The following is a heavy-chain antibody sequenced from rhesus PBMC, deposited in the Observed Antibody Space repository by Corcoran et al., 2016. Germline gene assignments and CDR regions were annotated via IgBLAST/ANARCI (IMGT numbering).Heavy chain of an antibody. D-gene: IGHD2-27*01. J-gene: IGHJ4*01. V-gene: IGHV4-169*02. CDR3: VREVVLTAMQYFDY. CDR2: SYGRGRST. CDR1: GGSISSSY. Sequence: QLQLQESGPGLVKPSETLSVTCAVSGGSISSSYWSGIRQAPGKGLEWIGYSYGRGRSTNYHPSLKSRVTLSVDTSKNQFSLKLRSVTAADTAVYYCVREVVLTAMQYFDYWGQGVLVTVSS.